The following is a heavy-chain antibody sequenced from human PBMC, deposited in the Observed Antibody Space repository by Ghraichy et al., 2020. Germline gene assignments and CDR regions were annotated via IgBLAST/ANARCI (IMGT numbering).Heavy chain of an antibody. V-gene: IGHV3-33*08. J-gene: IGHJ4*02. CDR1: GFTFSSYG. D-gene: IGHD3-10*01. CDR2: IWYDGSNK. Sequence: GESLNISCAASGFTFSSYGMHWVRQAPGKGLEWVAVIWYDGSNKYYADSVKGRFTISRDNSKNTLYLQMNSLRAEDTAVYYCARGYYYGSGSYTRIHFDYWGQGTLVTVSS. CDR3: ARGYYYGSGSYTRIHFDY.